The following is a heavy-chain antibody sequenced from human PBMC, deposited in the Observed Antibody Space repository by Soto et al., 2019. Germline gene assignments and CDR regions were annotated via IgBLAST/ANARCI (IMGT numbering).Heavy chain of an antibody. D-gene: IGHD2-8*01. CDR1: GDSISSSNW. CDR2: IYHSGST. Sequence: SETLSLTCAVSGDSISSSNWWSWVRQPPGKGLEWIGEIYHSGSTNYNPSLKSRVTISVDKSKNQFSLKLSSVTAADTAVYYCARDKMVYASPMDVWGQGTTVTVS. V-gene: IGHV4-4*02. J-gene: IGHJ6*02. CDR3: ARDKMVYASPMDV.